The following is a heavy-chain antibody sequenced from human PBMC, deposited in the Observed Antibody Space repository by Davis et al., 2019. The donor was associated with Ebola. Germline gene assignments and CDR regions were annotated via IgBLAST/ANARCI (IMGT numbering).Heavy chain of an antibody. CDR3: ARTPRWGRKFDY. CDR2: IYYSGTT. J-gene: IGHJ4*02. D-gene: IGHD1-14*01. CDR1: GGSISSYY. Sequence: MPSETLSLTCTVSGGSISSYYWSWIRQPPGKGLEYIGYIYYSGTTNYNPSLKSRVTISIDTSKNQFSLKLSSVTAADTAVYYCARTPRWGRKFDYWGQGTLVTVSS. V-gene: IGHV4-59*12.